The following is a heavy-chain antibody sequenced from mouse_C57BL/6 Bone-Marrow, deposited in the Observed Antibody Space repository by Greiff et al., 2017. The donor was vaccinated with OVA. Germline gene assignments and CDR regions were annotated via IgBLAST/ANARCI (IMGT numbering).Heavy chain of an antibody. CDR3: ARDYDGYYPPFAY. V-gene: IGHV1-69*01. Sequence: QVQLQQPGAELVMPGASVKLSCKASGYTFTSYWMHWVKQRPGQGLEWIGEIDPSDSYTNYNQKFKGKSTLTVDKSSSTAYMQLSSLTSEDSAVYYCARDYDGYYPPFAYCGQGTLVTVSA. CDR1: GYTFTSYW. D-gene: IGHD2-3*01. CDR2: IDPSDSYT. J-gene: IGHJ3*01.